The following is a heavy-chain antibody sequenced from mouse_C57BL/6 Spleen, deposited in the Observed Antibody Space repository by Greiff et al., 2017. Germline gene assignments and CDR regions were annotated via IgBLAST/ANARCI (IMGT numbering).Heavy chain of an antibody. D-gene: IGHD2-10*02. V-gene: IGHV1-18*01. CDR2: INPNNGGT. CDR1: GYTFTDYN. CDR3: ARSYGNLFAY. Sequence: VQLKESGPELVKPGASVKIPCKASGYTFTDYNMDWVKQSHGKSLEWIGDINPNNGGTIYNQKFKGKATLTVDKSSSTAYMELRSLTSEDTAVYYCARSYGNLFAYWGQGTLVTVSA. J-gene: IGHJ3*01.